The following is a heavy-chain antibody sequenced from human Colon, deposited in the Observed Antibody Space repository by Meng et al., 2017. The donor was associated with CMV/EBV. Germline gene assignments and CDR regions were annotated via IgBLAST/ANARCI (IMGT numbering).Heavy chain of an antibody. J-gene: IGHJ6*02. V-gene: IGHV3-30*02. Sequence: LSLTCVASGFRFGGYGMHWVRQAPGKGLEWVAFVTYDGVNKFYGDSVKGRFTISRDTYKNSVYLQMDSLRPEDTALYYCAKDPNESHDYPRGAYNYYGMDVWGQGTTVTVSS. CDR3: AKDPNESHDYPRGAYNYYGMDV. CDR2: VTYDGVNK. D-gene: IGHD4-11*01. CDR1: GFRFGGYG.